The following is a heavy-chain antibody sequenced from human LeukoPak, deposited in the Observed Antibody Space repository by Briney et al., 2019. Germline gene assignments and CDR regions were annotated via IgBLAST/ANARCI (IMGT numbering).Heavy chain of an antibody. Sequence: SETLSLTCAVYGGSFSGYYWSWIRQPPGRGLEWIGEINHSGSTNYNPSLKSRVTISGDTSKHHFSLELRSVTAADTAVYYCAISGNYFSRDAFDIWGQGTMVTVSS. CDR2: INHSGST. D-gene: IGHD1-26*01. CDR3: AISGNYFSRDAFDI. V-gene: IGHV4-34*01. J-gene: IGHJ3*02. CDR1: GGSFSGYY.